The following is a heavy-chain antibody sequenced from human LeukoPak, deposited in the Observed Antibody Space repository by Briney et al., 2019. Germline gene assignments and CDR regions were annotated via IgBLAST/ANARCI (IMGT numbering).Heavy chain of an antibody. CDR3: ARESSGYFY. V-gene: IGHV3-21*01. D-gene: IGHD3-22*01. J-gene: IGHJ4*02. CDR1: GFNFSSYS. Sequence: GGSLRLSCAASGFNFSSYSMNRVRQAPGKGLEWVSSISSSSSFRYYADSVKGRFTISRDNAKNSLYLQMNSLRAEDTAVYYCARESSGYFYWGQGTLVTVSS. CDR2: ISSSSSFR.